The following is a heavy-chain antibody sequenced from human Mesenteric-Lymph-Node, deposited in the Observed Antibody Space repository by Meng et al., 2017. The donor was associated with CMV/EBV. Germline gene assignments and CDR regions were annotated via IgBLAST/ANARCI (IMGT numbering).Heavy chain of an antibody. J-gene: IGHJ6*02. CDR2: ISAYNGNT. V-gene: IGHV1-18*01. D-gene: IGHD2-2*01. CDR3: ARDGPFHCSSTSCTSWYGMDV. Sequence: ASVKVSCKTSGFIFTTYGISWVRQAPGQGLEWMGRISAYNGNTNYAQKFQGRVTMTRDTSTSTVYMELSSLRSEDTAVYYCARDGPFHCSSTSCTSWYGMDVWGQGTTVTVSS. CDR1: GFIFTTYG.